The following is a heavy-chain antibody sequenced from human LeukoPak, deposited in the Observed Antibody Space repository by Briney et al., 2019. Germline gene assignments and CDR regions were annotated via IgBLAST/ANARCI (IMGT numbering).Heavy chain of an antibody. D-gene: IGHD2-2*02. Sequence: SQTLSLTCTVSGGSISSGSYYWSWIRQPAGKGLEWIGRIYTSGSTNHNPSLKSRVTISVDTSKNQFSLKLSSVTAADAAVYYCARGVVVPAAIGWFDPWGQGTLVTVSS. V-gene: IGHV4-61*02. CDR3: ARGVVVPAAIGWFDP. J-gene: IGHJ5*02. CDR1: GGSISSGSYY. CDR2: IYTSGST.